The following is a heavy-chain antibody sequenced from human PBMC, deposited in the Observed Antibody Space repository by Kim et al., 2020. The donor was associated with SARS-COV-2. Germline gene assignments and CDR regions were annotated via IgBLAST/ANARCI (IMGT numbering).Heavy chain of an antibody. CDR2: ISWNSGSI. CDR3: AKDRVALRKYYYYGMDV. J-gene: IGHJ6*02. CDR1: GFTFDDYA. V-gene: IGHV3-9*01. Sequence: GGSLRLSCAASGFTFDDYAMHWVRQAPGKGLEWVSGISWNSGSIGYADSVKGRFTISRDNAKNSLYLQMNSLRAEDTALYYCAKDRVALRKYYYYGMDVWGQGTTVTISS. D-gene: IGHD2-15*01.